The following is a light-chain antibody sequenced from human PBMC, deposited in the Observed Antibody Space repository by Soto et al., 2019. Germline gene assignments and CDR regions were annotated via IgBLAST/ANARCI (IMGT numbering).Light chain of an antibody. J-gene: IGKJ1*01. CDR2: GAS. CDR3: QHYKNYPWT. CDR1: QDVGRY. Sequence: AIRMTQSPSSLSASAGDRVAIACRASQDVGRYLAWYQQKPGQDPKLLIYGASTLQSGVPSRFSGGGSGIDFTLTISCLQSEDFATYYCQHYKNYPWTFGQGTKVEIK. V-gene: IGKV1-8*01.